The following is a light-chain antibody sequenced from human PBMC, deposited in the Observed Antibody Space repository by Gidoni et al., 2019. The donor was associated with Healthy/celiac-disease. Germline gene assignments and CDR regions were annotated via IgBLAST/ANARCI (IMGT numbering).Light chain of an antibody. V-gene: IGKV1-33*01. CDR1: QDISNY. Sequence: DIQMTQSPSSLSASVGDRVTITCQASQDISNYLNWYQQKPGKAPKLLIYDASNLETGVPSSFSGSGSGTDFTFTISRLQPEDIATYYCQQYDNLPTFGGGTKVEIK. CDR3: QQYDNLPT. CDR2: DAS. J-gene: IGKJ4*01.